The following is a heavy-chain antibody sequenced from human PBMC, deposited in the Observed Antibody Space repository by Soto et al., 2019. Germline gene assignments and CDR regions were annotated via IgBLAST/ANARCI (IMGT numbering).Heavy chain of an antibody. CDR2: ISGSGGST. J-gene: IGHJ4*02. CDR1: GFTFSSYA. Sequence: GGSLRLSCAASGFTFSSYAMSWVRQAPGKWLEWVSAISGSGGSTYYADSVKGRFTISRDNSKNTLYLQMNSLRAEDTAVYYCAKGSSSYISSWFDYWCQGIGVTVSS. CDR3: AKGSSSYISSWFDY. V-gene: IGHV3-23*01. D-gene: IGHD6-13*01.